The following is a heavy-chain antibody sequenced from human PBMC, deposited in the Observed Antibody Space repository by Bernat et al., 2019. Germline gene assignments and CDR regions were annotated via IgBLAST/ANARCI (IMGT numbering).Heavy chain of an antibody. CDR1: GFSLSTNGMR. J-gene: IGHJ4*02. CDR2: IDWDDDK. D-gene: IGHD4-11*01. V-gene: IGHV2-70*04. Sequence: QVTLKESGPALVKPTQTLTLTCTFSGFSLSTNGMRVSWIRQPPGKALEWLARIDWDDDKFYSTSLKTRLTISKATSKNQLVLTVTNMDPVDTATYYCARMKDSNYLYFDDWGEGTQVRVSS. CDR3: ARMKDSNYLYFDD.